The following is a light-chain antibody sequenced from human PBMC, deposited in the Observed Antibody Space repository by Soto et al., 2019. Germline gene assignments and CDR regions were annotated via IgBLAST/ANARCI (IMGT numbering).Light chain of an antibody. J-gene: IGLJ2*01. CDR1: SSNIGSGYD. V-gene: IGLV1-40*01. CDR2: GNT. CDR3: SSYADTNNLV. Sequence: QSVLTQPPSVSGAPGQRVTISCTGGSSNIGSGYDVHWYQQLPGTAPKLLIYGNTNRPSGVPDRFSASTSATSASLAITGLQAEDEADYYCSSYADTNNLVFGGGTQLTVL.